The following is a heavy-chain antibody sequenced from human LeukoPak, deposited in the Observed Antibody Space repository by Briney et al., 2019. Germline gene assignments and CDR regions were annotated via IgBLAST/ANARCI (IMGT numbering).Heavy chain of an antibody. J-gene: IGHJ3*02. V-gene: IGHV1-69*05. CDR3: ARDVRIVGATGAFDI. CDR2: IIPIFGTA. Sequence: ASVKVSCKASGGTFSSYAISWVRQAPGQGLEWMGRIIPIFGTANYAQKFQGRVTITTDESTSTAYMELSSLRSEDTAVYYCARDVRIVGATGAFDIWGQGTMATVSS. D-gene: IGHD1-26*01. CDR1: GGTFSSYA.